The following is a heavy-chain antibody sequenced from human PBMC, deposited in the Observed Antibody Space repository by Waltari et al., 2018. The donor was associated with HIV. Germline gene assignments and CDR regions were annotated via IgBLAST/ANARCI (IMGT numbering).Heavy chain of an antibody. D-gene: IGHD6-13*01. CDR2: ISGSGYST. CDR3: VKEHQYSHTWYSFYGMDV. J-gene: IGHJ6*02. V-gene: IGHV3-23*01. CDR1: GFTFSNYA. Sequence: EVQLLESGGGLVQTGGSLRLSCAASGFTFSNYALNWVRQAPGKGLEWVSAISGSGYSTYYADSVKGRLTISRDNSKNKLYLQMNSLRAEDTAVYFCVKEHQYSHTWYSFYGMDVWGQGTTVTVSS.